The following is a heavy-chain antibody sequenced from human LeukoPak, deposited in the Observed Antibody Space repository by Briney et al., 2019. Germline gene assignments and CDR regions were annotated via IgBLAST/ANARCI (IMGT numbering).Heavy chain of an antibody. J-gene: IGHJ5*02. D-gene: IGHD3-10*01. V-gene: IGHV1-69*13. CDR3: AREGGITMVRGVKYNWFDP. CDR1: GVTFSSYA. Sequence: SVKCSCKASGVTFSSYAISWVRQAPGQGLEWMGGVIPIFGTANYAQKFQGRVTITADESTSTAYMELSSLRSEDTAVYYCAREGGITMVRGVKYNWFDPWGQGTLVTVSS. CDR2: VIPIFGTA.